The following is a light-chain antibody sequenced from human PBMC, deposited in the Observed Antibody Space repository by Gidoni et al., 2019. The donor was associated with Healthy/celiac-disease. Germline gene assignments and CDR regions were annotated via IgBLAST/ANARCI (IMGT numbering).Light chain of an antibody. CDR2: DAS. V-gene: IGKV1-33*01. Sequence: DMQMNQSPSSLSASVGDRVTITCQASQDISNYLSWYQQKPGKAPKLLIYDASNLETGVPSRFSGSGSWTDFPFTISSLQPEDIATYYFQPYDTLPRTFGQGTKLEIK. CDR3: QPYDTLPRT. CDR1: QDISNY. J-gene: IGKJ2*01.